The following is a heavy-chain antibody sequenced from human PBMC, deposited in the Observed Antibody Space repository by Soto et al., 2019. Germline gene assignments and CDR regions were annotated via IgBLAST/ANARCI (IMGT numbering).Heavy chain of an antibody. Sequence: EVPVLESGGGLVQPGGSLRLSCAASGFTFSSFAMTWVRQAPGKGLEWVSGISGSGGSTYYADSVKGRFTISRDNSKNTLYLQMDSLRAEDTAVYYCAKRRNGEWGPPLHWGQGTLVTVSS. V-gene: IGHV3-23*01. J-gene: IGHJ1*01. CDR2: ISGSGGST. CDR1: GFTFSSFA. D-gene: IGHD4-17*01. CDR3: AKRRNGEWGPPLH.